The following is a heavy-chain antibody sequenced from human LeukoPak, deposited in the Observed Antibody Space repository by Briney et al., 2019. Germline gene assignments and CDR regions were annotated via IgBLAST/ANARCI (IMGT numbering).Heavy chain of an antibody. CDR3: AKDRLGRSGGYYWDY. CDR2: IRYDGSNK. CDR1: GFTFSSYG. V-gene: IGHV3-30*02. D-gene: IGHD3-22*01. Sequence: GSLRLSCAASGFTFSSYGMHWVRQAPGKGLEWVAFIRYDGSNKYYTDSVKGRFTISRDNSKNTLYLQMNSLRAEDTAVYYCAKDRLGRSGGYYWDYWGQGTLVTVSS. J-gene: IGHJ4*02.